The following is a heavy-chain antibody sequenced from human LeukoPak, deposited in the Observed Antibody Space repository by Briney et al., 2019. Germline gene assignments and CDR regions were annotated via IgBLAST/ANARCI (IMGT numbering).Heavy chain of an antibody. Sequence: GASVKVSCKASGYTFTGYYMHWVRQAPGQGLEWMGWINPNSGGTNYAQEFQGRVTMTRDTSISTAYMELSRLRSDDTAVYYCAREGSVAGKPNFDYWGQGTLVTVSS. V-gene: IGHV1-2*02. CDR1: GYTFTGYY. D-gene: IGHD6-19*01. CDR2: INPNSGGT. CDR3: AREGSVAGKPNFDY. J-gene: IGHJ4*02.